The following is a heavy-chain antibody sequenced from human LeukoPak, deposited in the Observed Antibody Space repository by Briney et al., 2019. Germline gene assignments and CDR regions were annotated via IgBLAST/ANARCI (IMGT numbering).Heavy chain of an antibody. V-gene: IGHV3-30*01. J-gene: IGHJ6*03. CDR1: GHIYSSYA. CDR2: ITNDRNNK. Sequence: GGTERLFRAASGHIYSSYAMHWATEARGKGLVWVAGITNDRNNKYYSDSVMDRFTISRNNTKIKLYLQMNSRRAEDTAVFYCARDMAADGPNPTMDVWGKGTTVTVSS. CDR3: ARDMAADGPNPTMDV. D-gene: IGHD6-13*01.